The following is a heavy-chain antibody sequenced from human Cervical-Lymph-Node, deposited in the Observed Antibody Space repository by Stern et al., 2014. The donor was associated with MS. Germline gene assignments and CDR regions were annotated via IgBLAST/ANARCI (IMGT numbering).Heavy chain of an antibody. CDR2: IHKSGTP. CDR1: GGSISSAEYY. J-gene: IGHJ4*02. D-gene: IGHD5-24*01. Sequence: VQLVESGPGLVKPSQTLSLTCAVTGGSISSAEYYWSWIRQSPGKGLEWIGYIHKSGTPYYNPSLKSRVTISVDTSKNQFSLKLRSVTAADTAVYYCSRDADGYSLVFGYWGRGTLVTVSS. V-gene: IGHV4-30-4*01. CDR3: SRDADGYSLVFGY.